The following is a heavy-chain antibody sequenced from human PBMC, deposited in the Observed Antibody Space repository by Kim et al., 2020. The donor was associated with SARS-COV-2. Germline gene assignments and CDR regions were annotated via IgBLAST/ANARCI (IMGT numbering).Heavy chain of an antibody. CDR3: ARAQTIQLWLGGLDY. J-gene: IGHJ4*02. Sequence: PYLKSRVTISVDTSKNQFSLKLSAVTAADTAVYYCARAQTIQLWLGGLDYWGQGTRVTVSS. D-gene: IGHD5-18*01. V-gene: IGHV4-34*01.